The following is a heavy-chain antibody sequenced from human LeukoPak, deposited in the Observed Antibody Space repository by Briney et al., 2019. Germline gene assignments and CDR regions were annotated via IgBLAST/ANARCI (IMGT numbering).Heavy chain of an antibody. J-gene: IGHJ4*02. CDR1: GFTVSSNY. Sequence: GGSLRLSCAASGFTVSSNYMGWARQAPGKGLEWVSVIYSGGSTYYADSVKGRFTISRHNSNNTLYLQMNSLRADDTAVYYCAREESPRISGWYLVYWGQGTLVIVSS. CDR3: AREESPRISGWYLVY. CDR2: IYSGGST. D-gene: IGHD6-13*01. V-gene: IGHV3-53*04.